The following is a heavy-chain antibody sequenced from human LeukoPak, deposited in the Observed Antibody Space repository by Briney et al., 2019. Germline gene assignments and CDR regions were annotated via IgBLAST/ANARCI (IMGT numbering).Heavy chain of an antibody. CDR2: IIPIFGTA. J-gene: IGHJ5*02. CDR3: ARDAPSRVDP. V-gene: IGHV1-69*06. Sequence: SVKVSCKASGGTFSSYAISWVRQAPGQGLEWMGGIIPIFGTANYAQKFQGRVTITADKSTHTAHMELSRLESGDTAVYYCARDAPSRVDPWGQGTLVTVSS. CDR1: GGTFSSYA.